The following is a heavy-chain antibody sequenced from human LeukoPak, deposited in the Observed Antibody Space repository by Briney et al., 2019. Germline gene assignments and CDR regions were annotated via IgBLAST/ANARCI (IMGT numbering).Heavy chain of an antibody. CDR1: GGTFSIYA. CDR3: ASPTRYSSSWFLLY. CDR2: IIPIFGIA. D-gene: IGHD6-13*01. V-gene: IGHV1-69*05. J-gene: IGHJ4*02. Sequence: EASVKVSCKASGGTFSIYAISWVRQAPGQGLEWMGGIIPIFGIANYAQKFQGRVTITTDESTSTAYMELSSLRSEDTAVYYCASPTRYSSSWFLLYWGQGTLVTVSS.